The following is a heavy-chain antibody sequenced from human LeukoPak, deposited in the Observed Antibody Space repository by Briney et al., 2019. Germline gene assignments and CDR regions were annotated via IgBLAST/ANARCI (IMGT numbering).Heavy chain of an antibody. Sequence: PGGSLRLSCAASGFTFSIYGMHWVRQAPGKGLEWVAVISYDGSNKYYTDSVKGRFTISRDNSKNTLYLQMNSLRAEDTAVYYCAKDRTAGYDGLVDYWGQGTLVTVSS. CDR1: GFTFSIYG. CDR3: AKDRTAGYDGLVDY. D-gene: IGHD5-12*01. CDR2: ISYDGSNK. V-gene: IGHV3-30*18. J-gene: IGHJ4*02.